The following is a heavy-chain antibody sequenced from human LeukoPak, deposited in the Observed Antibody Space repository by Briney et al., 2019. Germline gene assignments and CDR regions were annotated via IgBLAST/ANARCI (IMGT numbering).Heavy chain of an antibody. V-gene: IGHV1-2*06. J-gene: IGHJ4*02. CDR2: INPNSGDT. Sequence: ASVKVSCKASGYTFTGYHMHWVRQAPGQGLEWMGRINPNSGDTNYAQEFLGRVTMTRDTSISTAYMELSRLRAEDMAVYYCARGSIAARSCIDYWGRGTLVTVSS. D-gene: IGHD6-6*01. CDR3: ARGSIAARSCIDY. CDR1: GYTFTGYH.